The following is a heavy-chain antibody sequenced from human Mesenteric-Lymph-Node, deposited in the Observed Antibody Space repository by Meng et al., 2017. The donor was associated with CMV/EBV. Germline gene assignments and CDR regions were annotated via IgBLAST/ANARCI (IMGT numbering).Heavy chain of an antibody. CDR1: GFTFSSYE. CDR3: AREDDDDDYSNYNYFHY. Sequence: GESLKISCAASGFTFSSYEMNWVRQAPGKGLEWVSSITSSGTYIYYADSVKGRFTISRDNAKNSLYLQMNSLRAEDTAVYYCAREDDDDDYSNYNYFHYWGQGTLVTVSS. V-gene: IGHV3-21*01. J-gene: IGHJ4*02. D-gene: IGHD4-11*01. CDR2: ITSSGTYI.